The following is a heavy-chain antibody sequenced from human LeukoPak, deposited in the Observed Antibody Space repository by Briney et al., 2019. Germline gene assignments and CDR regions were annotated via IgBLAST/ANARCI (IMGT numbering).Heavy chain of an antibody. CDR3: AKSTWLDSSSYEPRAIDY. CDR1: GGSFSGYY. J-gene: IGHJ4*02. V-gene: IGHV4-34*01. D-gene: IGHD3-22*01. Sequence: PSETLSLTCAVYGGSFSGYYWSWIRQPPGKGLEWIGEINHSGSTNYNPSLKSRVTISVDTSKNQFSLKLSSVTAADTAVYYCAKSTWLDSSSYEPRAIDYWGQGTLVTVSS. CDR2: INHSGST.